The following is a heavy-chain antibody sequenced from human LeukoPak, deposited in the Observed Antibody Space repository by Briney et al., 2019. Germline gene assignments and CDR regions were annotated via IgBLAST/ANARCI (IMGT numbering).Heavy chain of an antibody. Sequence: PGGSLRLSCAASGFTFSSYGMHWVRQAPGKGLEWVAVIWYDGSNKYYADSVKGRFIISRDNSKNTLYLQMNSLRAEDTAVYYCAGDSTSDAFDIWGQGTMVTVSS. CDR2: IWYDGSNK. CDR1: GFTFSSYG. V-gene: IGHV3-33*01. J-gene: IGHJ3*02. CDR3: AGDSTSDAFDI. D-gene: IGHD2-2*01.